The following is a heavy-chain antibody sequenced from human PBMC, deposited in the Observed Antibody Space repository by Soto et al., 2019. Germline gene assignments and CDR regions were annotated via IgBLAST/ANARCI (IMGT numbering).Heavy chain of an antibody. CDR2: INHSGST. D-gene: IGHD2-2*01. Sequence: PSETLSLTCAVYGGSFSGYYWNWILQPPGKGLEWIGEINHSGSTNYNPSLKSRVTISVDTSKNQFSLKLSSVTAADTAVYYCARVLGYCSSTSCYEGAGYYFDYWGQGTLVTVSS. J-gene: IGHJ4*02. CDR3: ARVLGYCSSTSCYEGAGYYFDY. V-gene: IGHV4-34*01. CDR1: GGSFSGYY.